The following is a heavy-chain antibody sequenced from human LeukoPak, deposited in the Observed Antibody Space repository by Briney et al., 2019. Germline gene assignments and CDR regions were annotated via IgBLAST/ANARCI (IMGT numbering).Heavy chain of an antibody. J-gene: IGHJ6*02. CDR3: ARPLRSNDGMDV. Sequence: GAAVKVSCKASGYTFTSYYMHWVRQAPGQGLEWMGIINPSGGSTSYAQKFQGRVTMTRDTSTSTVYMELSSLRSEDTAVYYCARPLRSNDGMDVWGQGTTVTVSS. D-gene: IGHD2-8*01. CDR2: INPSGGST. CDR1: GYTFTSYY. V-gene: IGHV1-46*01.